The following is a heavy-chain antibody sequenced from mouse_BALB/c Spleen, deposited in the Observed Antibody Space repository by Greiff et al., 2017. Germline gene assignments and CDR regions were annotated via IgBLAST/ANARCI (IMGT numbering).Heavy chain of an antibody. J-gene: IGHJ2*01. CDR3: ARRVYDGYYDY. CDR2: ISSGGGST. V-gene: IGHV5-12-1*01. CDR1: GFAFSSYD. D-gene: IGHD2-3*01. Sequence: DVQLVESGGGLVKPGGSLKLSCAASGFAFSSYDMSWVRQTPEKRLEWVAYISSGGGSTYYPDTVKGRFTISRDNAKNTLYLQMSSLKSEDTAMYYCARRVYDGYYDYWGQGTTLTVSS.